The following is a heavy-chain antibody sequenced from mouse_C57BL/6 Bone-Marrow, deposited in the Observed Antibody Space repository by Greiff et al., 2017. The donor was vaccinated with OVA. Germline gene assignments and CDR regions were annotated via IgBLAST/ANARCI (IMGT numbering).Heavy chain of an antibody. CDR2: INPGSGGT. Sequence: VQLQQSGAELVRPGTSVKESYKASGYAFTNYLIEWVKQRPGQGLEWIGVINPGSGGTNYNEKFKGKATLTADKSSSTAYMQLSSLTSEDSAVYFCARSLRLRPCYFDYWGQGTTLTVSS. CDR3: ARSLRLRPCYFDY. D-gene: IGHD3-2*02. V-gene: IGHV1-54*01. CDR1: GYAFTNYL. J-gene: IGHJ2*01.